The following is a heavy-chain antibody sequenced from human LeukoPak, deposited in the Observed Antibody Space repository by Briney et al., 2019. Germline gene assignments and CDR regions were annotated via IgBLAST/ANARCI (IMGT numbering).Heavy chain of an antibody. J-gene: IGHJ6*02. CDR3: GRAGYSSSWPPYYYYGTDV. Sequence: GGSLRLSCAASGFTFRSYWMSWVRQAPGKGLEWVAKIEEDGSEKYYVDSVKGRFTISRDNAKNSLYLQMNSLRAKDTAVYYCGRAGYSSSWPPYYYYGTDVWGQGTTVTVSS. D-gene: IGHD6-13*01. CDR1: GFTFRSYW. CDR2: IEEDGSEK. V-gene: IGHV3-7*05.